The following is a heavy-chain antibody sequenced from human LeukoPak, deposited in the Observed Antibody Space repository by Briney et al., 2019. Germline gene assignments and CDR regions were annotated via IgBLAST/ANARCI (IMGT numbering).Heavy chain of an antibody. V-gene: IGHV1-2*06. CDR1: GYTFTGYY. Sequence: ASVKVSCKASGYTFTGYYMHWVRQAPGQGLEWMGLINPNSGGTNYAQNFQGRVTMTRDTSISTAYMELSRLRSDDTAVDYRARALRRYDILTGYPYWGQGTLVTVSS. CDR2: INPNSGGT. D-gene: IGHD3-9*01. J-gene: IGHJ4*02. CDR3: ARALRRYDILTGYPY.